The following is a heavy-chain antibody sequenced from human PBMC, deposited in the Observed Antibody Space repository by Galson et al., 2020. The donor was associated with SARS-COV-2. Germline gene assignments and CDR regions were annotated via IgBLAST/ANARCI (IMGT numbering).Heavy chain of an antibody. CDR1: GFTFSSYA. CDR3: ARDSGAFMDV. D-gene: IGHD1-26*01. V-gene: IGHV3-30-3*01. Sequence: GESLKISCAASGFTFSSYAMHWVRQAPGKGLEWVAVISYDGSNKYYADSVKGRFTISRDNSKNTLYLQMNSLRAEDTAVYYCARDSGAFMDVWGQGTTVTVSS. CDR2: ISYDGSNK. J-gene: IGHJ6*02.